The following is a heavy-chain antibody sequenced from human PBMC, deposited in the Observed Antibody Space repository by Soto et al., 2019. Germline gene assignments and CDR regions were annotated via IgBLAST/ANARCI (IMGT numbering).Heavy chain of an antibody. D-gene: IGHD6-13*01. CDR2: IVPFIATT. V-gene: IGHV1-69*06. CDR3: ARGSFSSSWRFDY. CDR1: GDTFNSYA. J-gene: IGHJ4*02. Sequence: QVQLVQSGAEVKKPGSSVKVSCKASGDTFNSYAISWVRQAPGQGLEWAGGIVPFIATTNYAQTFQGRISITADKSTNTVHMEMSGLTSEDTGVYYCARGSFSSSWRFDYWGLGTLVTVSS.